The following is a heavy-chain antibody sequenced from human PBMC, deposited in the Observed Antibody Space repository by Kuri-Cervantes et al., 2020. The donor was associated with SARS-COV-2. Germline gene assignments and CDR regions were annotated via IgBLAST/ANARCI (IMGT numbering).Heavy chain of an antibody. V-gene: IGHV3-30-3*01. CDR3: ARDMFQQLVEVAAFDI. J-gene: IGHJ3*02. CDR2: ISYDGSNK. CDR1: EFTFSSYA. D-gene: IGHD6-13*01. Sequence: GNSLKISGQPLEFTFSSYAMHWVRQAPGKGLEWVAVISYDGSNKYYADSVKGRFTISRDNSKNTLYLQMNSLRAEDTAVYYCARDMFQQLVEVAAFDIWGQGTMVTVSS.